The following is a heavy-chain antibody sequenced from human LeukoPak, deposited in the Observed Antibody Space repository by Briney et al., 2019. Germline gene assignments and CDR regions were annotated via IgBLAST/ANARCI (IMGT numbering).Heavy chain of an antibody. V-gene: IGHV4-30-4*01. CDR3: ARQQLSQLYYFDY. Sequence: PSETLSLTCTVSGGSISSGDYYWSWIRQPPGKGLEWIGYTYYSGSTYYNPSLKSRVTISVDTSKNQFSLKLSSVTAADTAVYYCARQQLSQLYYFDYWGQGTLVTVSS. CDR1: GGSISSGDYY. D-gene: IGHD6-13*01. J-gene: IGHJ4*02. CDR2: TYYSGST.